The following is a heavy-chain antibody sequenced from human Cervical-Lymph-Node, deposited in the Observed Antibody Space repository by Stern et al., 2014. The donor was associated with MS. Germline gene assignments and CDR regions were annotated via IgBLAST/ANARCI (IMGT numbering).Heavy chain of an antibody. CDR1: GFKFSIYW. Sequence: EVQLLESGAELIRPGESLKISCKGSGFKFSIYWIAWVRQMPGKGLEWMGIIYPETRYSPSFQGQVTMSADKSTSTAYLQWSSLNASDTAMYFCARQTTAWASDVWGQGTLVTVSS. CDR3: ARQTTAWASDV. D-gene: IGHD1-14*01. CDR2: IYPET. J-gene: IGHJ4*02. V-gene: IGHV5-51*01.